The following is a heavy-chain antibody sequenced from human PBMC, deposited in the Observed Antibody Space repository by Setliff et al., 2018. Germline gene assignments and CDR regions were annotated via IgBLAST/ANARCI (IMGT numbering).Heavy chain of an antibody. J-gene: IGHJ4*02. D-gene: IGHD2-2*01. CDR3: ARGPPDFVVVPAAAKFDF. Sequence: ASVKVSCKTSGYTFTNFGINWVRQAPGQGLEWMGWNSAYAQKFQGRVTMTTDTPTSTAYTELRSLRSDDTAVYYCARGPPDFVVVPAAAKFDFWGQGTLVTVS. CDR1: GYTFTNFG. V-gene: IGHV1-18*01. CDR2: NSA.